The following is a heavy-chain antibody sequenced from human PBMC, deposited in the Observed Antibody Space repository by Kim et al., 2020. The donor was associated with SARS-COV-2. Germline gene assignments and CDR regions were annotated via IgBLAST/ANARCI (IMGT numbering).Heavy chain of an antibody. V-gene: IGHV3-53*01. Sequence: AAPVKGRFTIHRNKSKNTLYLQMTSLRAEDTAVYYWASLRLGDKGAFDIWGQGTLVTVSS. J-gene: IGHJ3*02. CDR3: ASLRLGDKGAFDI. D-gene: IGHD4-17*01.